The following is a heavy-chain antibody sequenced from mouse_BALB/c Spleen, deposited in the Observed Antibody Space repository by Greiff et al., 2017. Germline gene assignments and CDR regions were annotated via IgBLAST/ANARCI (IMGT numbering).Heavy chain of an antibody. CDR1: GFTFSDYY. CDR3: ASIYYGYDGRPYYAMDY. D-gene: IGHD2-2*01. Sequence: EVKLMESGGGLVKPGGSLKLSCAASGFTFSDYYMYWVRQTPEKRLEWVATISDGGSYTYYPDTVTGRFTISRDNAKNTLYLEMSSLRSEDTAMYYCASIYYGYDGRPYYAMDYWGQGTSVTVSS. V-gene: IGHV5-4*02. J-gene: IGHJ4*01. CDR2: ISDGGSYT.